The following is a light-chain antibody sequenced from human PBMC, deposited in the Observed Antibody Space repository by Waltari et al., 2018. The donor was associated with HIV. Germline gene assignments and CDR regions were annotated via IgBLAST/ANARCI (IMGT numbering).Light chain of an antibody. CDR2: NDN. CDR3: AAWDDRLDGQGV. Sequence: QSVLTQPPSASVTPGQRVTISCSGTRSNIGTHTVNWYQIIPGTAPKLLIYNDNQRPSGVPDRFSGSRSGTSASLAISGLQSEDEADYYCAAWDDRLDGQGVFGGGTTLTVL. J-gene: IGLJ3*02. CDR1: RSNIGTHT. V-gene: IGLV1-44*01.